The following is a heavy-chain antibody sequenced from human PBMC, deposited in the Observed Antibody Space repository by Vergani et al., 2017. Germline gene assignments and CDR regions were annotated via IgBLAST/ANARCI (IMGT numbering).Heavy chain of an antibody. V-gene: IGHV3-21*01. CDR3: AREQQLVGAYYYYYGMDV. CDR2: ISSSSSYI. Sequence: EVQLVESGGGLVKPGGSLRLSCAASGFTFSSYSMNWVRQAPGKGLEWVSSISSSSSYIYYADSVKGRFTISRDNAKNSLYLQMNSLRAEDTAVYYCAREQQLVGAYYYYYGMDVWGQGPTVTVSS. D-gene: IGHD6-13*01. J-gene: IGHJ6*02. CDR1: GFTFSSYS.